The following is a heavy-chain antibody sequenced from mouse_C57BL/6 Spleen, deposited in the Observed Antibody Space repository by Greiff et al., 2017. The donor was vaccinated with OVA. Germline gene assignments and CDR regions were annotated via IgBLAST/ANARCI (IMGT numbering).Heavy chain of an antibody. D-gene: IGHD1-1*01. CDR2: LRLFFSYT. CDR1: GFTFSSYG. CDR3: ARHRDYYGSSPYAMDY. Sequence: EVQLQESGGDLVKPGGSLKLSCAASGFTFSSYGMSWVRQQPAKLREWVATLRLFFSYTYYPDSVKGRFTISRDNAKNTLYLQMSSLKSEDTAMYYCARHRDYYGSSPYAMDYWGQGTSVTVSS. J-gene: IGHJ4*01. V-gene: IGHV5-6*01.